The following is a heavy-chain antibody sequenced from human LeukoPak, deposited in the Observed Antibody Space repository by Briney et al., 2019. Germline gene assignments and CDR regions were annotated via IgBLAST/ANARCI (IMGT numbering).Heavy chain of an antibody. CDR2: ISGDGGST. CDR3: AKTDRYYYYSSGYYDY. V-gene: IGHV3-43*02. J-gene: IGHJ4*02. D-gene: IGHD3-22*01. CDR1: GFTFDDYA. Sequence: PGGSLRLSCAASGFTFDDYAMHWVRQAPGKGLEWVSLISGDGGSTYYADSVKGRFTISRDNSKNSLYLQMNSLRTEDTALYYCAKTDRYYYYSSGYYDYWGQGTLVTVSS.